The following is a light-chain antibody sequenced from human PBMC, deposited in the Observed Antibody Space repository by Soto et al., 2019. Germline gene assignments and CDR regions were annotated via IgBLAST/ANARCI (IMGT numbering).Light chain of an antibody. Sequence: EIVMTQSPASLSVSPGDGATLSCRASQSVASNVAWYQQKPGQGPRLLIHGASTRAVGVPARFSGSRSGTDFTLTISSLQSEDFAVYYCQQYHNWPPQYTFGQGTKLQI. CDR2: GAS. J-gene: IGKJ2*01. V-gene: IGKV3-15*01. CDR1: QSVASN. CDR3: QQYHNWPPQYT.